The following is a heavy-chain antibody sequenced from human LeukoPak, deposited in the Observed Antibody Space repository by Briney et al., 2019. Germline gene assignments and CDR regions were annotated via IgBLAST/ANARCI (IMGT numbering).Heavy chain of an antibody. Sequence: ASVKVSCKASGYTFTGYYMHWVRQAPGQGLEWMGRINPNSGGTNYAQKFQGRVTMTRDTSISTAYMELSRLRSDDTAVYYCARDTYYYDSGGFADWGQGTLVTVSS. J-gene: IGHJ4*02. D-gene: IGHD3-22*01. V-gene: IGHV1-2*06. CDR3: ARDTYYYDSGGFAD. CDR1: GYTFTGYY. CDR2: INPNSGGT.